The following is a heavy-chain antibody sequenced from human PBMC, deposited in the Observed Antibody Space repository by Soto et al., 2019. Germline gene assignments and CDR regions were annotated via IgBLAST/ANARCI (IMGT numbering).Heavy chain of an antibody. CDR3: ARDREWELLSYGMDV. Sequence: GASVKVSCKASGGTFSSYAISWVRQAPGQGLEWMGGIIPIFGTANYAQKFQGRVTMTTDKSTSTVYMELSSLRSEDTAVYYCARDREWELLSYGMDVWGQGTTVTVSS. CDR1: GGTFSSYA. CDR2: IIPIFGTA. D-gene: IGHD1-26*01. J-gene: IGHJ6*02. V-gene: IGHV1-69*05.